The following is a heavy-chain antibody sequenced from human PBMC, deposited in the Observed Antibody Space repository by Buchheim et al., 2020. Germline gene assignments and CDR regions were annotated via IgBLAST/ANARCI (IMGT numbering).Heavy chain of an antibody. D-gene: IGHD1/OR15-1a*01. V-gene: IGHV1-46*01. J-gene: IGHJ4*02. Sequence: QVQLVQSGAEVKKPGASVKLSCKASGYTFRSYYINWVRQAPGQGLDWMGIINPAGGSTIYARTFQGRITLTRDPSTSRVYMDMSSLRSDDTAVYYCARGEQYSFDFWGQGT. CDR3: ARGEQYSFDF. CDR1: GYTFRSYY. CDR2: INPAGGST.